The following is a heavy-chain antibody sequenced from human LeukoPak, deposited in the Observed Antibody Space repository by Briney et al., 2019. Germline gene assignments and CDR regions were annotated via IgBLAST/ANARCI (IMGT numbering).Heavy chain of an antibody. CDR1: GFTFDDYA. J-gene: IGHJ6*02. CDR2: ISWNSGSI. D-gene: IGHD6-19*01. Sequence: GRSLRLSCAASGFTFDDYAMHWARQAPGKGLEWVSGISWNSGSIGYADSVKGRFTISRDNAKNSLYLQMNSLRAEDTALYYCAKDRGSSGWSTTLYYYYYGMDVWGQGTTVTVSS. CDR3: AKDRGSSGWSTTLYYYYYGMDV. V-gene: IGHV3-9*01.